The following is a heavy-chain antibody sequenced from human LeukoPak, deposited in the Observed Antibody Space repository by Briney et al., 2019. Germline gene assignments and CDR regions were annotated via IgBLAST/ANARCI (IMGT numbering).Heavy chain of an antibody. CDR3: ARVRYCSSTSCYWFDP. J-gene: IGHJ5*02. Sequence: SETLSLTCTVSGGSISSHYWSWIRRPPGKGLEWIGYIYYSGSTNYNPSLKSRVTISVDTSKNQFSLKLSSVTAADTAVHYCARVRYCSSTSCYWFDPWGQGTLVTVSS. CDR1: GGSISSHY. V-gene: IGHV4-59*11. CDR2: IYYSGST. D-gene: IGHD2-2*01.